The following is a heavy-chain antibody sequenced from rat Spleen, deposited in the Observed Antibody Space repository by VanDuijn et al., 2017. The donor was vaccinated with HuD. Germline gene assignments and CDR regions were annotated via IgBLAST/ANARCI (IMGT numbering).Heavy chain of an antibody. Sequence: EVHLVESGGGLVQPGRSMKLSCAASGFTFSNYGMAWVRQAPTKGLEWVATISYDGSSTYYRDSVKGRFTISRDNAKSTLYLQMDSLRSEDTATYYCARQSSSIPYYWYFDFWGPGTMVTVSS. V-gene: IGHV5-29*01. CDR1: GFTFSNYG. D-gene: IGHD1-2*01. CDR3: ARQSSSIPYYWYFDF. J-gene: IGHJ1*01. CDR2: ISYDGSST.